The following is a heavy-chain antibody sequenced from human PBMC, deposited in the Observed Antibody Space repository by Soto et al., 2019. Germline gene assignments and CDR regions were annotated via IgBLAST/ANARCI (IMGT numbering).Heavy chain of an antibody. V-gene: IGHV1-69*12. CDR2: IIPIFGTA. CDR1: GGTFSSYA. CDR3: ARVWELTSDY. D-gene: IGHD1-26*01. J-gene: IGHJ4*02. Sequence: QVQLVQSGAEVKKPGSSVKVSCKASGGTFSSYAISWVRQAPGQGLEWMGGIIPIFGTASYAQKFKGRVTITADESTSTAYIELNSLRSEDTAVYYCARVWELTSDYWGQGTLVTVSS.